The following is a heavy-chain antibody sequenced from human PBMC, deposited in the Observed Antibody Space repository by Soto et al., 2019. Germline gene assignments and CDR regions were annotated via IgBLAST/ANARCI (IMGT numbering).Heavy chain of an antibody. V-gene: IGHV4-39*07. Sequence: SETLSLTCTVSGGSISSSSYYWGWIRQPPGKGLEWIGSIYYSGSTYYNPSLKSRVTISVDTSKNQFSLKLSSVTAADTAVYYCARDVGGYCSSTSCYYFDYWGQGTLVTVSS. CDR1: GGSISSSSYY. CDR3: ARDVGGYCSSTSCYYFDY. J-gene: IGHJ4*02. D-gene: IGHD2-2*01. CDR2: IYYSGST.